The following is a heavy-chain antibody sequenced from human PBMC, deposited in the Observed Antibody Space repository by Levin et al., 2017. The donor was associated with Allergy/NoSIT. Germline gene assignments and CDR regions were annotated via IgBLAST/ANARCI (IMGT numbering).Heavy chain of an antibody. CDR3: ARHRDAYDSFEY. Sequence: SETLSLTCSVSGGSISSNYWSWIRQPPGKGLEWVGNVGKIYHSGSTNYNPSLKSRITISGDTSKNQFSLKLSSMTAADTAIYYCARHRDAYDSFEYWGQGILVTVSS. CDR2: VGKIYHSGST. D-gene: IGHD5-12*01. J-gene: IGHJ4*02. V-gene: IGHV4-59*08. CDR1: GGSISSNY.